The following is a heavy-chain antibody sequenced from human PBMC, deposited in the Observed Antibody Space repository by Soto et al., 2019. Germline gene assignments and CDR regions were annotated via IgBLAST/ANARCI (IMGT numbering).Heavy chain of an antibody. D-gene: IGHD2-8*01. CDR2: IDGDSGYT. Sequence: QVQLVQSGAEVKKPGASVKVSCKASGYTFTNYYIHWVRQAPGQGLEWMGWIDGDSGYTKDAQKFQGLVTMTRDTSINTAYMELIRLTSDDTAVYYCARTPNNGRAGVYGMDVWGQGTTVTVSS. J-gene: IGHJ6*02. CDR1: GYTFTNYY. V-gene: IGHV1-2*04. CDR3: ARTPNNGRAGVYGMDV.